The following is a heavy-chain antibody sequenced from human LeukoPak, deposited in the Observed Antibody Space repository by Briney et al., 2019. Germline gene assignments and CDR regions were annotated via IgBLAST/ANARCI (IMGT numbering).Heavy chain of an antibody. CDR1: GFNFGSYW. CDR3: ARSMWPEDY. Sequence: GGSLRLSCVGSGFNFGSYWMSWVRQAPGKGLEWVANIIRDGSAKYYLDSVKGRFTISRDNAKNSVWLQMESLRVDDTAIYYCARSMWPEDYWGQGTLVRVSS. V-gene: IGHV3-7*01. CDR2: IIRDGSAK. J-gene: IGHJ4*02. D-gene: IGHD1-14*01.